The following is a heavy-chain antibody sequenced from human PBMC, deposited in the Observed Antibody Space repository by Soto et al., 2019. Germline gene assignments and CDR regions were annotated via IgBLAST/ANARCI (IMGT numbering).Heavy chain of an antibody. CDR3: ARHDCSGGNCYLSYYYGLDV. CDR1: GDTFNTYW. J-gene: IGHJ6*02. Sequence: PGESLKISCKGSGDTFNTYWIAWVRQMPGKGLEWMGSLYLGDAETKYSPSFQGQVTISADKSINTVYLQWSSLKASDTAIFYCARHDCSGGNCYLSYYYGLDVWGQGTTVTVSS. CDR2: LYLGDAET. V-gene: IGHV5-51*01. D-gene: IGHD2-15*01.